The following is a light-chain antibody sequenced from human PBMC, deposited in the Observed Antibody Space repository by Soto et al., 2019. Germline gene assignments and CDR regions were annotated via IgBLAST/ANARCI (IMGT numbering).Light chain of an antibody. V-gene: IGLV3-9*01. Sequence: SYELTQPLSVSVALGQTARITGGGHNIGSKSVHWYQQRPGQAPVLIIYRDTNRPSGIPERISVSNSGNTATLTLSRAQGGDEADYFCHAWDSNTVVFGGGTKLTVL. CDR2: RDT. CDR1: NIGSKS. CDR3: HAWDSNTVV. J-gene: IGLJ2*01.